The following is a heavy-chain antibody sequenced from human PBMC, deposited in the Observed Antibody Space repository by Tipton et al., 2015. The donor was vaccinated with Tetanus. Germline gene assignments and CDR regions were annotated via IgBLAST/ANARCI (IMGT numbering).Heavy chain of an antibody. D-gene: IGHD2-8*01. J-gene: IGHJ4*02. CDR2: IYPGDSDT. V-gene: IGHV5-51*01. CDR1: GYIFNNYW. CDR3: ARAHCTDGVCNFDF. Sequence: QLVQSGGEVKKPGESLKISCKGSGYIFNNYWIGWVRQKPGKGLEWMGIIYPGDSDTRYGPPFQGQVTISVDKSINTAYLQWSSLKASDTSMFYCARAHCTDGVCNFDFWGQGALVTVAS.